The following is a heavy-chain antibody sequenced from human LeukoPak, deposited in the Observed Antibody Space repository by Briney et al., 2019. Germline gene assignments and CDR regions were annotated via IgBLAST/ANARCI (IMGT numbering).Heavy chain of an antibody. CDR3: ARKGGATTYGYYYYYMDV. J-gene: IGHJ6*03. CDR1: GFTFNTYG. D-gene: IGHD1-26*01. Sequence: GGSLRLSCAASGFTFNTYGMSWVRQAPGKGLEWVANIKQDGSEKYYVDSVKGRFTISRDNAKNSLYLQMNSLRAEDTAVYYCARKGGATTYGYYYYYMDVWGKGTTVTISS. CDR2: IKQDGSEK. V-gene: IGHV3-7*01.